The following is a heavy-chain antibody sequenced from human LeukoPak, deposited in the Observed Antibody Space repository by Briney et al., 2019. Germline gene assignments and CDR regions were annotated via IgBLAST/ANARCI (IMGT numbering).Heavy chain of an antibody. D-gene: IGHD3-16*01. Sequence: GGSLRLSCVASGFTFSSYTMNWVRQAPGKGLEWVSYISSGGSTVYYADSVKDRFTISRDSAKNSLYLQMNSLRAEDTAVYYCARGGSYYDYWGQGTLVTVSS. J-gene: IGHJ4*02. CDR3: ARGGSYYDY. CDR2: ISSGGSTV. V-gene: IGHV3-48*01. CDR1: GFTFSSYT.